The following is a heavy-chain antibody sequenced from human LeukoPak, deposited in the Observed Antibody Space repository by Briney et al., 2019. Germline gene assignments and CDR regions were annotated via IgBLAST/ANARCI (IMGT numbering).Heavy chain of an antibody. V-gene: IGHV3-15*01. CDR3: TTASVVRGVID. J-gene: IGHJ4*02. Sequence: GGSLRLSCAASGFAFSNAWMSWVRQAPGKGLEWVGRIKSKTDGGTTDYAAPVKGRFTISRDDSKNTLYLQMNSLKTEDTAVYYCTTASVVRGVIDWGQGTLVTVSS. D-gene: IGHD3-10*01. CDR2: IKSKTDGGTT. CDR1: GFAFSNAW.